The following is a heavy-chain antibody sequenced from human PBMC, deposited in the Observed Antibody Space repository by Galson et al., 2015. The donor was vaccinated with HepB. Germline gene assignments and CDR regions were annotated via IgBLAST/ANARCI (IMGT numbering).Heavy chain of an antibody. CDR2: IYPGDSDT. CDR1: GYSFTSYW. V-gene: IGHV5-51*01. CDR3: ARHSLTYYDFWGGYYMDV. J-gene: IGHJ6*03. Sequence: QSGAEVKKPGESLKISCKGSGYSFTSYWIGWVRQMPGKGLEWMGIIYPGDSDTRYSPSFQGPVTISADKSISTAYLQWSSLKASDTAMYYCARHSLTYYDFWGGYYMDVWGKGTTVTVSS. D-gene: IGHD3-3*01.